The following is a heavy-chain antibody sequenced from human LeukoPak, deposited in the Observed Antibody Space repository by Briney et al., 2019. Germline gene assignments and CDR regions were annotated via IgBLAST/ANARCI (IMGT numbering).Heavy chain of an antibody. CDR1: GFTFSSYW. CDR2: INSDGSTT. Sequence: PGGSLRLSCAASGFTFSSYWMHWVRQAPGKGLVWVSRINSDGSTTSYADSVKGRFTISRDNAKNTLYLQMNSLRAEDTAVYYCARMGPSIVVVVAATPSYYGMDIWGQGTTVTVSS. D-gene: IGHD2-15*01. V-gene: IGHV3-74*01. J-gene: IGHJ6*02. CDR3: ARMGPSIVVVVAATPSYYGMDI.